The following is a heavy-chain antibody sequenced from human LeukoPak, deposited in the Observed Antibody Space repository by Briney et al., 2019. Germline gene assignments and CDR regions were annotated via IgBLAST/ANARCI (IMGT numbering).Heavy chain of an antibody. V-gene: IGHV3-30-3*01. CDR3: ARERQEAMLHTGAFDI. J-gene: IGHJ3*02. D-gene: IGHD2-2*01. CDR2: IASDGSHT. Sequence: PGRSLRLSCAASGFTFSTYFMHWVRQAPGKGLELVADIASDGSHTFYVESVKSRFTISRDNSKNTLYLQMNSLRAEDTAVYFCARERQEAMLHTGAFDIWGQGTMVTVSS. CDR1: GFTFSTYF.